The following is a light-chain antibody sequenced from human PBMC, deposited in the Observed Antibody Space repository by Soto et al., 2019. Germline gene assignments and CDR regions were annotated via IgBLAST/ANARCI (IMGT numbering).Light chain of an antibody. CDR3: VTWDNSLSIGV. V-gene: IGLV1-51*01. Sequence: QSVLTQPPSVSAAPGQKVTISCSGSTSNIGNNYVSWYQQLPGTAPKLLIYDNTERPSGIPDRFSGSKSGASATLGITGLQTGDEAAYYCVTWDNSLSIGVFGGGTKLTVL. J-gene: IGLJ3*02. CDR1: TSNIGNNY. CDR2: DNT.